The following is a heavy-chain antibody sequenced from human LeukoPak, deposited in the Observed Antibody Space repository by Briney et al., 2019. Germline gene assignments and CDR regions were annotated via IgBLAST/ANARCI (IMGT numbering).Heavy chain of an antibody. Sequence: PGGSLRLSCAASGFTFSSYWMSWVRLAPGKGLEWVANIKQDGSEKYYVDSVKGRFTISRDNAKNSLYLQMNSLRAEDTAVYYCARARDYGDFDYWGQGTLVTVSS. CDR3: ARARDYGDFDY. D-gene: IGHD4-17*01. CDR1: GFTFSSYW. J-gene: IGHJ4*02. CDR2: IKQDGSEK. V-gene: IGHV3-7*01.